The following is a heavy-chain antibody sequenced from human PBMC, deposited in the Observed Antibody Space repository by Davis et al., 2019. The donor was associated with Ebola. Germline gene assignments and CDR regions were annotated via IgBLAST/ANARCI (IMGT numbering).Heavy chain of an antibody. CDR2: INHSGST. CDR1: GGSFSGYY. V-gene: IGHV4-34*01. Sequence: PSETLSLTCAVYGGSFSGYYWSWIRQPPGKGLEWIGEINHSGSTNYNPSLKSRVTISVDTSKNQFSLKLSAVTAADTAVYYCARGLGYSSSWFPLGYWGQGTLVTVSS. J-gene: IGHJ4*02. D-gene: IGHD6-13*01. CDR3: ARGLGYSSSWFPLGY.